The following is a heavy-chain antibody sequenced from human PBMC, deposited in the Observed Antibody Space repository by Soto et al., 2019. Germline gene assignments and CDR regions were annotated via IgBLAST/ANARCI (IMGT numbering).Heavy chain of an antibody. Sequence: EVQLVESGGGLIQPGGSLRLSCAASGFTVSSNYMNWVRQAPGKGLEWVSVIYSGGSTYYADSVKGRFTISRDNSKNTLYLQMNSLRAEDTAVYYCARDLPPSPSGMDVWGQGTTVTVSS. CDR3: ARDLPPSPSGMDV. CDR2: IYSGGST. J-gene: IGHJ6*02. CDR1: GFTVSSNY. V-gene: IGHV3-53*01.